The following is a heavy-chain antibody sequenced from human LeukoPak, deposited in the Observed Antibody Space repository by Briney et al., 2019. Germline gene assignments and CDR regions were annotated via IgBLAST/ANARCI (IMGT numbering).Heavy chain of an antibody. CDR3: ARFGYSGSYYFDY. D-gene: IGHD1-26*01. CDR2: INTDGSTT. CDR1: GFTFSSYW. Sequence: GGSLRLSCAASGFTFSSYWIHWVRQAPGKGLVWVSRINTDGSTTTYADSVKGRFTISRDNAKNTLYLQMNSLRAEDTAVYYCARFGYSGSYYFDYWGQGTLVTVSS. J-gene: IGHJ4*02. V-gene: IGHV3-74*01.